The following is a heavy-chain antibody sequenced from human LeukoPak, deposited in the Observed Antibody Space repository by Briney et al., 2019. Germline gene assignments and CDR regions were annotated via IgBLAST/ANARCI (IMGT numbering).Heavy chain of an antibody. Sequence: SETLSLTCAVSGGSFSGYYWSWLRQPPGKGLEWIGEINHSGSTNYNPSLKSRVTISVDTSKNQFSLKLRSVTAADTAVYYCARGYSSSDYWGQGTLVTVSS. CDR3: ARGYSSSDY. D-gene: IGHD6-6*01. V-gene: IGHV4-34*01. J-gene: IGHJ4*02. CDR1: GGSFSGYY. CDR2: INHSGST.